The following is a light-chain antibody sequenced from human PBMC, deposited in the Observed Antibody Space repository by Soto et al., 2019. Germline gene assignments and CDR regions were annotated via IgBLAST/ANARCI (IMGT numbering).Light chain of an antibody. J-gene: IGKJ1*01. V-gene: IGKV1-5*03. CDR3: QHYNSYLGT. CDR2: KAS. Sequence: DIQMTQSPTTLSATVGDRVTITCRASQTISNWLAWYQQKPGKAPKLLIYKASSLESGVPSRFSGSGSGTEFTLTISSLQPDDFATYYCQHYNSYLGTFGQGTKVDIK. CDR1: QTISNW.